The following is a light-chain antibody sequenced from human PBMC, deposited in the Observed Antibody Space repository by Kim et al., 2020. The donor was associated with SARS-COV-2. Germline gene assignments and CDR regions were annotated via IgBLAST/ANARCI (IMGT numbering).Light chain of an antibody. J-gene: IGKJ5*01. CDR1: QDIRNE. CDR2: GAS. CDR3: LQHSTYPIT. Sequence: ASVGDRVTITCRASQDIRNELGWYQQNPGRAPKRLIYGASSLQGGVPSRFRGSGSGTEFTHTMSSVQPEDFATYFSLQHSTYPITFGQGTRLEIK. V-gene: IGKV1-17*01.